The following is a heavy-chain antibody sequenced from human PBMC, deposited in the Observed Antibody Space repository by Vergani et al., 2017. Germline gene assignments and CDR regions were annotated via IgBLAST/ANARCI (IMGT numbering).Heavy chain of an antibody. CDR1: GDSISRSHYY. CDR2: ISSSGRP. V-gene: IGHV4-39*02. J-gene: IGHJ3*01. CDR3: ARPVGPSAIADGYHV. D-gene: IGHD3-10*01. Sequence: QLQLQESGPGLVKPSETLSLSCRVSGDSISRSHYYWGFIRPPPGKGLEWIGSISSSGRPYYNPTLKSRLAFSVDTSKNLFSLRLKSVTATDTGMYYCARPVGPSAIADGYHVWGQGTMVTVS.